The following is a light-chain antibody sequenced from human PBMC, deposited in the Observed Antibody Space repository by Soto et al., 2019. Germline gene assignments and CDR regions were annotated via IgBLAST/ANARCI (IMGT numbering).Light chain of an antibody. Sequence: DIQMTQSPSTLSASVGDRVTITCRASQNIRSSLAWYQQKSGKAPKLLIYDASNLQTGVPRRFSGSQTGTEFTLTISGLQPDDYASYFCLQYDSYPYSFGQGTKVEIK. CDR3: LQYDSYPYS. J-gene: IGKJ2*01. CDR1: QNIRSS. V-gene: IGKV1-5*01. CDR2: DAS.